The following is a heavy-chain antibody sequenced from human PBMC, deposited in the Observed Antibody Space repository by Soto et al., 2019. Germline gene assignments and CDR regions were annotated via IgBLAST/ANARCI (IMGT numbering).Heavy chain of an antibody. Sequence: SVKVSCKASGGTFNNYVISWVRQAPGQGLEWMAGIIPIFGTPNYAQKFQGRVTITADKSTSTAYMELNSLRSEDTAVYYCAGRCDGTNCLAHFDYWGQGTLVTVSS. CDR2: IIPIFGTP. J-gene: IGHJ4*02. CDR1: GGTFNNYV. CDR3: AGRCDGTNCLAHFDY. D-gene: IGHD2-2*01. V-gene: IGHV1-69*06.